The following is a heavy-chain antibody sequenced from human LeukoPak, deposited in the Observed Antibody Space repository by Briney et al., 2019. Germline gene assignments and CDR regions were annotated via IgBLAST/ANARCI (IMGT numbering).Heavy chain of an antibody. Sequence: GGSLRLSCAASGFTVSSNYMSWVRQTPGKGLEWVSVIYSGGSTYYADSVKGRFTISRDNSKNTLYLQMNSLRAEDTAVYYCARIDPGAFDIWAKGQWSPSLQ. J-gene: IGHJ3*02. CDR2: IYSGGST. V-gene: IGHV3-53*01. CDR3: ARIDPGAFDI. CDR1: GFTVSSNY.